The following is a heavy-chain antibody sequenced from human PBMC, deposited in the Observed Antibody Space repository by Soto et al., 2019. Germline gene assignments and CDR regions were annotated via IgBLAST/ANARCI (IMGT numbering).Heavy chain of an antibody. Sequence: QVQLVQSGAEVKKPGASVKVSCKASGYTFTSYYMHWVRQAPGQGLEWMGIINPSGGSTSYAQKFQGRVTMTRDTSTSTVYMELSSLRSEDTAVYYCASDIPYDSSGYYRFDSWGQGTLVTVSS. CDR3: ASDIPYDSSGYYRFDS. CDR1: GYTFTSYY. CDR2: INPSGGST. V-gene: IGHV1-46*03. D-gene: IGHD3-22*01. J-gene: IGHJ4*02.